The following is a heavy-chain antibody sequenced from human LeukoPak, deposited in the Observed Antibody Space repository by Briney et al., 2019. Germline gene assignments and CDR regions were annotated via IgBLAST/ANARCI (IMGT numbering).Heavy chain of an antibody. CDR2: ISSDGSGT. D-gene: IGHD4-23*01. J-gene: IGHJ4*02. Sequence: PGGSLRLSCAVSGFTFSSYWMHWVRQAPGKGLVWVSRISSDGSGTSYADSVKGRFTISRDNAKNTLYLQMNSLRAEDTGVYYCARGYGGVGYWGQGTLVTVSS. V-gene: IGHV3-74*01. CDR1: GFTFSSYW. CDR3: ARGYGGVGY.